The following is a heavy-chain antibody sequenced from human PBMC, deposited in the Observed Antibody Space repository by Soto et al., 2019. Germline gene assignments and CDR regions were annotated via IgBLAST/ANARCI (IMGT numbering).Heavy chain of an antibody. D-gene: IGHD5-12*01. J-gene: IGHJ6*02. CDR2: INHSGST. CDR1: GGSFSGYY. V-gene: IGHV4-34*01. CDR3: ARGVGRKHDYFNYYYYGMDV. Sequence: PSETLSLTCAVYGGSFSGYYWSWIRQPPGKGLEWIGEINHSGSTNYNPSLKSRVTISVDTSKNQFSLKLSSVTAADTAVYYCARGVGRKHDYFNYYYYGMDVWGQGTTVTVS.